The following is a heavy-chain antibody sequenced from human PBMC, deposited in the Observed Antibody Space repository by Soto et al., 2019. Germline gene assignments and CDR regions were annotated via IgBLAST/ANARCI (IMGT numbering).Heavy chain of an antibody. CDR1: GGTFSSYT. Sequence: SVKVSCKASGGTFSSYTISWVRQAPGQGLEWMGRIIPILGIANYAQKFQGRVTITADKSTSTAYMELSSLRSEDTAVYYCARDPRSGYDGPRYWGQGTLDTVSS. CDR3: ARDPRSGYDGPRY. J-gene: IGHJ4*02. V-gene: IGHV1-69*04. D-gene: IGHD5-12*01. CDR2: IIPILGIA.